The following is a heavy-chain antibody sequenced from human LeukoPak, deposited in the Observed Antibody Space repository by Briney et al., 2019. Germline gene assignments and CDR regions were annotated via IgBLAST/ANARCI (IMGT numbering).Heavy chain of an antibody. CDR3: ARLVVSSWYHEVLLGRDY. D-gene: IGHD6-13*01. V-gene: IGHV4-34*01. CDR2: INDSGSP. J-gene: IGHJ4*02. Sequence: PSETLSLTCEVNGGSFDDYHWTWIRQSPGKGLEWIGEINDSGSPLYSPSLRSRLTIAVDTSKNQFSMTLTSVTVADTAVYYCARLVVSSWYHEVLLGRDYWGQGTLVTVSS. CDR1: GGSFDDYH.